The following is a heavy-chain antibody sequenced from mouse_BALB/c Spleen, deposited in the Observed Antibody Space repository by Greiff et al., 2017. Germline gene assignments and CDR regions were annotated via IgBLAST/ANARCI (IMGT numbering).Heavy chain of an antibody. D-gene: IGHD2-4*01. CDR2: INPNNGGT. CDR1: GYTFTDYT. Sequence: EVQLQQSGPELVKPGASVKISCKASGYTFTDYTMHWVKQSPGKSLEWIGGINPNNGGTSYNPKFKGKATLTVDTSSSTAYMELSSLTSEDAAVYYYAREGYYDVDAMDYWGQGTSVTVSS. CDR3: AREGYYDVDAMDY. V-gene: IGHV1-18*01. J-gene: IGHJ4*01.